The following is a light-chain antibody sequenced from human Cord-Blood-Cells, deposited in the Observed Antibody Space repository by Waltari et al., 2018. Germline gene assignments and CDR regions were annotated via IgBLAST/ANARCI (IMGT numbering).Light chain of an antibody. V-gene: IGLV2-23*01. CDR1: SSGVGSYKL. CDR3: CSYAGSSTLV. J-gene: IGLJ3*02. CDR2: EGS. Sequence: QSALTQPASVSGSPGQSITISCTGTSSGVGSYKLVSWYQQHPGKAPKLMIYEGSKRPSGVSNRFSGSKSGNTASLTISGLQAEDEADYYCCSYAGSSTLVFGGGTKLTVL.